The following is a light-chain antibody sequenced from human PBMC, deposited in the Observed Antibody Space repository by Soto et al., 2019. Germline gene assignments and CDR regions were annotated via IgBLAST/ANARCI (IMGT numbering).Light chain of an antibody. Sequence: QSALTQSASVSGSPGQSITVSCTGTSSDIGGHKNVSWYQQHPGKVPKLIIYEVSNRPSGVSNRFSGSKSGNTASLTVSGLQAEDEADYYCSSYTTTSTVVFGGGTKLTVL. J-gene: IGLJ2*01. CDR3: SSYTTTSTVV. V-gene: IGLV2-14*01. CDR1: SSDIGGHKN. CDR2: EVS.